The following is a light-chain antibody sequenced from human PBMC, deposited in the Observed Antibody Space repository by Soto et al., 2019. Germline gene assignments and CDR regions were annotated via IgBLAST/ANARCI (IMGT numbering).Light chain of an antibody. V-gene: IGLV2-8*01. CDR1: SSDVGGYNY. J-gene: IGLJ1*01. CDR3: SSYAGSNREV. CDR2: EVS. Sequence: QSALTQPPSASGSPGQSVTISCTGTSSDVGGYNYVSWYQHHPGKAPKFLIYEVSKRPSGVPDRFSGSKSGNTASLTVSGLQAEDEAEYYCSSYAGSNREVFGTGTKVTVL.